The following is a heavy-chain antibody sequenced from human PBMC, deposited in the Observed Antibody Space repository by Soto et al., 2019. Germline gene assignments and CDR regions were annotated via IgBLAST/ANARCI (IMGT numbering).Heavy chain of an antibody. D-gene: IGHD2-2*02. CDR3: ARGRRYCTTTTCSTPPLFPYGMDV. J-gene: IGHJ6*02. CDR1: GYTFTNYD. V-gene: IGHV1-8*01. Sequence: ASVKVSCKTSGYTFTNYDINWVRQAAGQGLEWMGWINPDSDNTGYAQKFQGRVTMTRDTSISTAYMELNSLRSEDTAVYYCARGRRYCTTTTCSTPPLFPYGMDVWGQGTTATVSS. CDR2: INPDSDNT.